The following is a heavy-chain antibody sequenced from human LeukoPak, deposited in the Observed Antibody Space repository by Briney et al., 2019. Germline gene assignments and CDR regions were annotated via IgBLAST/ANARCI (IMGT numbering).Heavy chain of an antibody. CDR1: GFRLIKYA. CDR2: ISFDGKKE. CDR3: ARASMATINYYYFYMDA. Sequence: GGSLRLSCEASGFRLIKYAMHWVRQAPGRGLEWVAVISFDGKKEFYADSVKGRFTMSRDNSKNALFLQMNSLQTDDTAIYYCARASMATINYYYFYMDAWGKGTTVTVSS. D-gene: IGHD5-24*01. V-gene: IGHV3-30*04. J-gene: IGHJ6*03.